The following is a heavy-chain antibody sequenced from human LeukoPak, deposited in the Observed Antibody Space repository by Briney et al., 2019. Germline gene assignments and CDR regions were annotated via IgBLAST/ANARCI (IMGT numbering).Heavy chain of an antibody. V-gene: IGHV3-66*02. D-gene: IGHD5-18*01. J-gene: IGHJ4*02. CDR1: GFAVRNNY. Sequence: PGGSLRLSCAASGFAVRNNYMTWVRQAPGKGLEWVSVIYSGGSTYYADSVKGRFTISRENSNNTLYLQMNSLRAEDSAVYYCARDRYSYDYALDCWGQGTLVTVSS. CDR3: ARDRYSYDYALDC. CDR2: IYSGGST.